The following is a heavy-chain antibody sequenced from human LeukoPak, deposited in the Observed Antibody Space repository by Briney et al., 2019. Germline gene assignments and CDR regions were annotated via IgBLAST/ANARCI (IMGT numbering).Heavy chain of an antibody. Sequence: SETLSLTCTVSGGSISSYYWSWIRQPPGKGLEWIGYIYYSGSTNYNPSFKGRVTISVDTSKNQFSLKLSSVTAADTAVYYCASRRGGYCSGGSCNWFDSWGQGTLVTVSS. CDR1: GGSISSYY. D-gene: IGHD2-15*01. CDR3: ASRRGGYCSGGSCNWFDS. CDR2: IYYSGST. V-gene: IGHV4-59*01. J-gene: IGHJ5*01.